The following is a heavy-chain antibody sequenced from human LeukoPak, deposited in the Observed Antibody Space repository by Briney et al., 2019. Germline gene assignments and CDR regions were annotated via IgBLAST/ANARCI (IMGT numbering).Heavy chain of an antibody. Sequence: ASVRVSCTASGYTFTSYDINWVRQAPGPGLEWMGWMNPNSGNTGYAQTFQGRVTMTRDTSTSTVYMDLSSLRSEDTAVYYCARGEDTAMDLSGGIKFASPNNFDYWGQGSLVTVSS. V-gene: IGHV1-8*01. CDR2: MNPNSGNT. J-gene: IGHJ4*02. CDR1: GYTFTSYD. CDR3: ARGEDTAMDLSGGIKFASPNNFDY. D-gene: IGHD5-18*01.